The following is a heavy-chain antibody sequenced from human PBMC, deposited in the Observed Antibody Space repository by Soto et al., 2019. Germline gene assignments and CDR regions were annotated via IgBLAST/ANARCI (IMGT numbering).Heavy chain of an antibody. D-gene: IGHD2-2*01. CDR2: INHSGST. Sequence: QVLLQQWGAGLLKPSETLSLTCAISGGSFSGYYWSWIRQPPGRGLEWIGEINHSGSTNDNPSLNSRVTISVDTSKTQFSLKLSSVTAADTAVYYCARVMAYCTTTTCSTYYFGMDVWGQGTTVTVSS. CDR1: GGSFSGYY. J-gene: IGHJ6*02. CDR3: ARVMAYCTTTTCSTYYFGMDV. V-gene: IGHV4-34*01.